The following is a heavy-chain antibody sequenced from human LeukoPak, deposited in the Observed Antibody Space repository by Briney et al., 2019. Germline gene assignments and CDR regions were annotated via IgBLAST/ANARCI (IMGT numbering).Heavy chain of an antibody. CDR2: IHDSGST. J-gene: IGHJ4*02. CDR1: GGSISSYY. V-gene: IGHV4-59*08. Sequence: SETLSLTCTVSGGSISSYYWSWIRQPPGKGLEWIGYIHDSGSTNYNPSLKSRVTISVDTSKNQFSLKLSSVTAADTAVYYCARLDAAAGRYLQFFYWGQGTLVTVSS. D-gene: IGHD5-24*01. CDR3: ARLDAAAGRYLQFFY.